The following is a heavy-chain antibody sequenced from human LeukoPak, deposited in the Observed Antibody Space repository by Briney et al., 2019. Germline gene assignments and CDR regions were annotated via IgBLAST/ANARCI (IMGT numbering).Heavy chain of an antibody. Sequence: SETLSLTCTVSGGSISSSSYYWGWIHQPPGKGLEWIGIIYYSGSTSYNPSLKSRVTISADTAKNQFSLRLSSVTAADTAVFYCARLTGRDSSDWPYFLSWGQGALVTVSS. CDR3: ARLTGRDSSDWPYFLS. CDR2: IYYSGST. CDR1: GGSISSSSYY. J-gene: IGHJ5*02. D-gene: IGHD6-25*01. V-gene: IGHV4-39*01.